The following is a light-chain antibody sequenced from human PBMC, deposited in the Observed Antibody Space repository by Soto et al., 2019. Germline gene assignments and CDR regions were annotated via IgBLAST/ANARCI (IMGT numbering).Light chain of an antibody. CDR3: QQFCSPLFT. Sequence: ESVLTQSPGTLSLSPGERATLSCRASESGSSSSLAWYQQKRGQAPRLLIYGASSRAPGIPDQFSGSGSGTGFTVPISRLEPEDFAVYYWQQFCSPLFTFGPGTKVVIK. V-gene: IGKV3-20*01. CDR1: ESGSSSS. J-gene: IGKJ3*01. CDR2: GAS.